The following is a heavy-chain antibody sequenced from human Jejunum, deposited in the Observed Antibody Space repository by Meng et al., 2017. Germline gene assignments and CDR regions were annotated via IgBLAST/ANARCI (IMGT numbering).Heavy chain of an antibody. Sequence: SETLSLTCAVSGDSLTSAHYWAWIRQPPGKGLEWIGSISHVGTTHYKPSLESRVIMSVDTSRNQFSLRLSSVTASDTAVYYCARAYMYPANTFDVWGQGTLVTVSS. V-gene: IGHV4-38-2*01. CDR1: GDSLTSAHY. CDR2: ISHVGTT. CDR3: ARAYMYPANTFDV. J-gene: IGHJ3*01. D-gene: IGHD1-14*01.